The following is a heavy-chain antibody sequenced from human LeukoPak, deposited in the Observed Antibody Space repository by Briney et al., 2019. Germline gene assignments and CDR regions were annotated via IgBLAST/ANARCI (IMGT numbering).Heavy chain of an antibody. V-gene: IGHV3-74*01. CDR3: SRDIVGATKFSHRGTDV. J-gene: IGHJ6*02. CDR1: GFNFNLYW. CDR2: IHSDGGAT. Sequence: GGSLRLSCAASGFNFNLYWMNWVRQAPGKRLVWVSRIHSDGGATRYADSVKGRFTISRDNAKNTVYLQMNSLTAEDTAVYFCSRDIVGATKFSHRGTDVWGQGTTVTVSS. D-gene: IGHD1-26*01.